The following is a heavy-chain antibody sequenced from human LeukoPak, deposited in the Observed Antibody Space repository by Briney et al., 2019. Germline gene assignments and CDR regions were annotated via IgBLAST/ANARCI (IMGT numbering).Heavy chain of an antibody. V-gene: IGHV4-31*03. CDR1: GGSTSSGGYY. Sequence: SETLSLTCTVSGGSTSSGGYYWSWIRQHPGKGLEWVGYIYYSGSTYYNPSLKSRVTISVDTSKNQFSLKLSSVTAADTAVYYCARAPRELERPFDYWGQGTLVTVSS. CDR2: IYYSGST. J-gene: IGHJ4*02. CDR3: ARAPRELERPFDY. D-gene: IGHD1-1*01.